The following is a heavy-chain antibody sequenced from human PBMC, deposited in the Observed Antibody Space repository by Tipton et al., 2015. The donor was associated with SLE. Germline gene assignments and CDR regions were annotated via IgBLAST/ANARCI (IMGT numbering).Heavy chain of an antibody. V-gene: IGHV4-39*07. D-gene: IGHD3-22*01. CDR1: GGSISSSSYY. CDR3: ARDEYRYDGTGYHLLGHFDY. Sequence: TLSLTCIVSGGSISSSSYYWGWIRQPPGKGLEWIGNIYYTGNTFYNPSLKSRVTISVDTSKNQFSLKLSSVTAADTAVYYCARDEYRYDGTGYHLLGHFDYWGQGTQVNVFS. J-gene: IGHJ4*02. CDR2: IYYTGNT.